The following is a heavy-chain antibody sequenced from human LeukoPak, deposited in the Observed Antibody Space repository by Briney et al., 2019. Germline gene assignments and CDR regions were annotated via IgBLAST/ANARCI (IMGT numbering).Heavy chain of an antibody. CDR2: INAGNGNT. J-gene: IGHJ6*03. CDR3: ARGGGSIAVDRTAYYYYYMDV. D-gene: IGHD6-19*01. V-gene: IGHV1-3*03. CDR1: GYTFTTYA. Sequence: ASVKVSCKASGYTFTTYAMHWVRQAPGQRLEWMAWINAGNGNTKYSQEFQGRVTITADKSTSTAYMELSSLRSEDTAVYYCARGGGSIAVDRTAYYYYYMDVWGKGTTVTVSS.